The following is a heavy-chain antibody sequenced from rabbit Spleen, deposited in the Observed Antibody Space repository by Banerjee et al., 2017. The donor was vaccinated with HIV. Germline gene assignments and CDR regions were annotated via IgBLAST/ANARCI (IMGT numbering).Heavy chain of an antibody. CDR2: IYTGNGKT. D-gene: IGHD7-1*01. J-gene: IGHJ4*01. V-gene: IGHV1S45*01. CDR3: ARDVDISAGTDYLAL. Sequence: QEQLVESGGGLVKPGASPTLTCTASGFSFSNNYDMCWVRQAPGKGLEWIGCIYTGNGKTYYASWAKGRFTISSHNAQNTLYLQLNSLTAADTATYFCARDVDISAGTDYLALWGQGTLVTVS. CDR1: GFSFSNNYD.